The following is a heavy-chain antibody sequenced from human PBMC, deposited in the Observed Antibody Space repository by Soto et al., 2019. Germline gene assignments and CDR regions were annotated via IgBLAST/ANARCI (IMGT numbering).Heavy chain of an antibody. CDR3: GRVEFGIFGAN. D-gene: IGHD3-10*01. J-gene: IGHJ4*02. CDR1: GDSISSSAW. V-gene: IGHV4-4*02. CDR2: IHHSGSA. Sequence: SETLSLTCVVSGDSISSSAWWSWVRQPPGEGLEWIGGIHHSGSANYNPSLKRRVPISIDKSENLFSLRLPSVTAADTAVYYCGRVEFGIFGANWGQGSLVTVSS.